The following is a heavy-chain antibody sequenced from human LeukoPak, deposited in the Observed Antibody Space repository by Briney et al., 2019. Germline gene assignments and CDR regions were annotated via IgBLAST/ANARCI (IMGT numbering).Heavy chain of an antibody. J-gene: IGHJ4*02. Sequence: GGSLRLSCAASGFTFTNFWMHWVRQAPGKGLEWVSRITTDGSSTRYADYVKGRFTISRDNAKNTVYLQMNSLRAEDTTMYYCASLTSTSPEDYWGQGTLVTVSS. CDR3: ASLTSTSPEDY. CDR1: GFTFTNFW. D-gene: IGHD2-2*01. CDR2: ITTDGSST. V-gene: IGHV3-74*01.